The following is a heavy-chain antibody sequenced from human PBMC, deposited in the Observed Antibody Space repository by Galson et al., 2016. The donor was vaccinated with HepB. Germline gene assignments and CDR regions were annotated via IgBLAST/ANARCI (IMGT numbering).Heavy chain of an antibody. CDR3: ARDYQVKDPQRSVDS. CDR1: GFDFLAYG. CDR2: STGDNSRT. J-gene: IGHJ5*01. D-gene: IGHD2-2*01. Sequence: SVKVSCKASGFDFLAYGIHWMRQAPGQGLEWVGWSTGDNSRTHYAGSLQGRVTVTTDTATKTAYLEMRSLVSDDTAVYFCARDYQVKDPQRSVDSWGHGTLVIVSS. V-gene: IGHV1-18*04.